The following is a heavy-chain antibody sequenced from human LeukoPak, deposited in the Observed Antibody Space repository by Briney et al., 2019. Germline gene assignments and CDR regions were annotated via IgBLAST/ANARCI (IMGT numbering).Heavy chain of an antibody. D-gene: IGHD3-10*01. CDR1: GFTFSSYW. V-gene: IGHV3-23*01. J-gene: IGHJ6*02. CDR3: AKAGRYYYYGMDV. Sequence: GGSLRLSCAASGFTFSSYWMSWVRQAPGKGLEWVSGISGSGGNTYYADSVKGRFTIARDNAQNTLYLQMNSLRAEDTAVYYCAKAGRYYYYGMDVWGQGTTVTVSS. CDR2: ISGSGGNT.